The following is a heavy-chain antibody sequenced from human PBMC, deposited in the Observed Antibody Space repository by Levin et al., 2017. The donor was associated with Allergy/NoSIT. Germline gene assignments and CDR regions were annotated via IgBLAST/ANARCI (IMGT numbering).Heavy chain of an antibody. CDR2: IWYDGSNK. V-gene: IGHV3-33*01. Sequence: GGSLRLSCAASGFTFSSYGMHWVRQAPGEGLEWVAVIWYDGSNKYYADSVKGRFTISRDNSKNTLYLQMNSLRAEDTAVYYCARVNHYSNYEFDYWGQGTLVTVSS. D-gene: IGHD4-11*01. J-gene: IGHJ4*02. CDR1: GFTFSSYG. CDR3: ARVNHYSNYEFDY.